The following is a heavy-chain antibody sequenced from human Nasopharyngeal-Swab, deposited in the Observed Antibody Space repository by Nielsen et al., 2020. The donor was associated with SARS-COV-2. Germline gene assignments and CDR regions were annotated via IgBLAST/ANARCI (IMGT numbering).Heavy chain of an antibody. J-gene: IGHJ4*02. CDR3: ARGKYDSSGYYLGDYYFDY. D-gene: IGHD3-22*01. CDR2: IGTAGDT. CDR1: GFTFSSYD. V-gene: IGHV3-13*01. Sequence: GESLKISCAASGFTFSSYDMHWVRQDTGKGLEWVSAIGTAGDTYYPGSVKGRFTISRENAKNSLYLQMNSLRAGDTAVYYCARGKYDSSGYYLGDYYFDYWGQGTLVTVSS.